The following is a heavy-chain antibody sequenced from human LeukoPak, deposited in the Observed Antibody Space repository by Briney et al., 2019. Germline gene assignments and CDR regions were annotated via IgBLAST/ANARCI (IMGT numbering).Heavy chain of an antibody. D-gene: IGHD1-26*01. CDR1: GFTFSSYA. CDR3: AKRAVGATTFVEYFQH. J-gene: IGHJ1*01. V-gene: IGHV3-23*01. CDR2: ISGSGGST. Sequence: GSLRLSFAASGFTFSSYAMSWVRQAPGKGLEWVSAISGSGGSTYYADSVKGRFTISRDNSKNTLYLQMNSLRAEDTAVYYCAKRAVGATTFVEYFQHWGQGTLVTVSS.